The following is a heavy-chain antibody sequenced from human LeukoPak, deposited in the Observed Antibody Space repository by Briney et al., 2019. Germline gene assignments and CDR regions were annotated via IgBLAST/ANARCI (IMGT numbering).Heavy chain of an antibody. CDR1: GGSVGSGSYY. V-gene: IGHV4-61*01. J-gene: IGHJ4*02. D-gene: IGHD3-22*01. CDR2: IYYSGSA. Sequence: PSETLSLTCTVSGGSVGSGSYYWSWVRQPPGRGLEWIGYIYYSGSANYNPSLKSRVTISVDTSKNQFSLRLGSVTAADTAVYYCARDSSGYYLGCWGQGTPVTVSS. CDR3: ARDSSGYYLGC.